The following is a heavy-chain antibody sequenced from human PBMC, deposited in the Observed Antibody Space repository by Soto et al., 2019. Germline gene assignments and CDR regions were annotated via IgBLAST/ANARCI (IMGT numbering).Heavy chain of an antibody. CDR3: ARRGISKDRLTPEYYFDY. CDR2: IYYSGST. CDR1: GGSISSSSYY. Sequence: QLQLQESGPGLVKPSETLSLTCTVSGGSISSSSYYWGWIRQPPGKGLEWIGSIYYSGSTYYNPSLNSRVTISVDTSKNQFSLKLSSVTAADTAVYYCARRGISKDRLTPEYYFDYWGQGTLVTVSS. V-gene: IGHV4-39*01. J-gene: IGHJ4*02. D-gene: IGHD4-4*01.